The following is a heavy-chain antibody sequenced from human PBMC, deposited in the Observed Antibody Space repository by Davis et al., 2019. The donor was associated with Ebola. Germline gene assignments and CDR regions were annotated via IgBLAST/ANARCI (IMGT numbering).Heavy chain of an antibody. J-gene: IGHJ6*02. CDR3: ARDLVQSSSLFFYGMDV. V-gene: IGHV4-59*01. Sequence: MPSETLSLTCTVSGGSISTYYWSWIRQPPGKGLEWIGYIYYSGSTKYNPSLKSRVTISVDTSKDQFSLKLTSVTAADTAVYYCARDLVQSSSLFFYGMDVWGQGTTVSVSS. CDR1: GGSISTYY. D-gene: IGHD6-6*01. CDR2: IYYSGST.